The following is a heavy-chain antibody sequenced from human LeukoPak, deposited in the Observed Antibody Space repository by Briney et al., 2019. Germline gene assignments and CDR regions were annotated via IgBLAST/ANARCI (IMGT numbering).Heavy chain of an antibody. V-gene: IGHV4-59*01. J-gene: IGHJ4*02. CDR3: ARWGRPNFDY. CDR2: ISDSGST. CDR1: GGSIRGYS. D-gene: IGHD7-27*01. Sequence: SETLSLTCTVSGGSIRGYSWSWLRQPPGKGLEWIGYISDSGSTYYNPSLKTRITISLDMSKNQFSLKLCSATAADTAVYYCARWGRPNFDYWGQGTLVTVSS.